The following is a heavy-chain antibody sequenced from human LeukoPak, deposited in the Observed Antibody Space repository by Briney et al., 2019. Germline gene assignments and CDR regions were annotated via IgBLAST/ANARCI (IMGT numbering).Heavy chain of an antibody. Sequence: GESLKISCKNPGDGSNNYWIGWVRLMPGKGLEWMGIIYPDDSDTRYSPSFQGQVTISADKSISTAYLQWSSLKASDTAMYYCATDKDDRRCSGHDWGAFDVWGQGTMVTVSS. D-gene: IGHD5-12*01. CDR3: ATDKDDRRCSGHDWGAFDV. CDR2: IYPDDSDT. V-gene: IGHV5-51*01. J-gene: IGHJ3*01. CDR1: GDGSNNYW.